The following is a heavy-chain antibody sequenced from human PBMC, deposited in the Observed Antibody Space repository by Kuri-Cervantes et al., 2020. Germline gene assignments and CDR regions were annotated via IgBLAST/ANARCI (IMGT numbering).Heavy chain of an antibody. V-gene: IGHV1-69*06. CDR1: GGTFSSYA. D-gene: IGHD2-2*01. CDR3: ARALYQLLSRNLYYYYYYMDV. Sequence: SVKVSCKASGGTFSSYAVSWVRQAPGQGLEWMGGIIPIFGPANYAQKFQGRVTITADKSTSTAYMELSSLRSEDTAVYYCARALYQLLSRNLYYYYYYMDVWGKGTTVTVSS. J-gene: IGHJ6*03. CDR2: IIPIFGPA.